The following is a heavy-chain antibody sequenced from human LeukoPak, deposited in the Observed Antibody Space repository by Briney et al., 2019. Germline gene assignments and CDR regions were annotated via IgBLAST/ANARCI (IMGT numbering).Heavy chain of an antibody. CDR3: ARIPGPYSSSPYYYYYGMDV. D-gene: IGHD6-13*01. Sequence: GESLKISCKGSGYSFTSYWIGWVRQMPGKGLEWMGIIYPGDSDTRYSPSFQGQVTISADKSISTAYLQWSSLKASDTAMYYCARIPGPYSSSPYYYYYGMDVWGQGTTVTVSS. CDR2: IYPGDSDT. CDR1: GYSFTSYW. V-gene: IGHV5-51*01. J-gene: IGHJ6*02.